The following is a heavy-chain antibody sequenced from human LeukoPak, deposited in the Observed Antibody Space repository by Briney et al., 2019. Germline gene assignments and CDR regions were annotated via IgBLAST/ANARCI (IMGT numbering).Heavy chain of an antibody. V-gene: IGHV4-34*01. CDR2: INHSGST. Sequence: SETLSLTCAVYGGSFSGYYWSWIRQPPGKGLEWIGEINHSGSTNYNPSLKSRVTISVDTSKSQFSLKLSSVTAADTAVYYCARDGTMVRGVISGPGQNGFDAWGQGTLVTVSS. J-gene: IGHJ5*02. CDR1: GGSFSGYY. CDR3: ARDGTMVRGVISGPGQNGFDA. D-gene: IGHD3-10*01.